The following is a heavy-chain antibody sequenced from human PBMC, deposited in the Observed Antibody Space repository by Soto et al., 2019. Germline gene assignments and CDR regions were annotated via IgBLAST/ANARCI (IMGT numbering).Heavy chain of an antibody. D-gene: IGHD3-10*01. J-gene: IGHJ3*02. CDR3: ARDPSPRSNVGYYYDALDI. CDR1: GFTVSSNY. CDR2: IYSGGST. Sequence: PGGSLRLSCAASGFTVSSNYMSWVRQAPGKGLEWVSVIYSGGSTYYADSVKGRFTISRDNSKNSLYLQMNSLRAEDTAVYYCARDPSPRSNVGYYYDALDIWGQGTMVTVSS. V-gene: IGHV3-66*01.